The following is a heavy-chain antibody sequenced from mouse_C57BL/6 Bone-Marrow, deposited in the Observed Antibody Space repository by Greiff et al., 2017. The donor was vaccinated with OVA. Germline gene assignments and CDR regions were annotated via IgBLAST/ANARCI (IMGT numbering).Heavy chain of an antibody. CDR2: IYPGSGST. V-gene: IGHV1-55*01. J-gene: IGHJ1*03. CDR1: GYTFTSYW. Sequence: QVQLQQPGAELVKPGASVKMSCKASGYTFTSYWITWVKQRPGQGLEWIGDIYPGSGSTNYNEKFKSKATLTVDTSSSTAYMQLRSLTSEDSAVYYCGNVPGGYFDVWGKGTTVTVSS. CDR3: GNVPGGYFDV.